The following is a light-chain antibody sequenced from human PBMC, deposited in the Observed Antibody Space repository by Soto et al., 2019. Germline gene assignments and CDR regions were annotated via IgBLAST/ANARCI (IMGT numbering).Light chain of an antibody. CDR3: QQSYRTPWT. J-gene: IGKJ1*01. CDR1: QSITNY. V-gene: IGKV1-39*01. Sequence: DIQMTQSPSSLSASVGDRVTITCRASQSITNYLNWYQQKPGKAPKLLIYAASSLQSGVPSRFSGGGSGTDFTLIISSLQPEDFATYYCQQSYRTPWTFGQGTKVEIK. CDR2: AAS.